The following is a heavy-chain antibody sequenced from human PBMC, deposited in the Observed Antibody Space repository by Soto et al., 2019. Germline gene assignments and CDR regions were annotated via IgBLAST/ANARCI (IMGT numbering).Heavy chain of an antibody. CDR2: ISYDGSNK. D-gene: IGHD2-21*02. V-gene: IGHV3-30*18. J-gene: IGHJ3*02. CDR1: GFTFSSYG. Sequence: LRLSCAASGFTFSSYGMHWVRQAPGKGLEWVAVISYDGSNKYYADSVKGRFTISRDNSKNTLYLQMNSLRAEDTAVYYCAKAGGGNSIGAFDIWGQGTMVTVSS. CDR3: AKAGGGNSIGAFDI.